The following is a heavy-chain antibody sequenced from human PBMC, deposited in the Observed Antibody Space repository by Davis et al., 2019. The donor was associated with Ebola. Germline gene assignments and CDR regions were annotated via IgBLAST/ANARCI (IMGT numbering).Heavy chain of an antibody. CDR1: GFTFSTHP. V-gene: IGHV3-30-3*01. Sequence: PGGSLRPSCAASGFTFSTHPMYWVRQAPGKGLEWVAAVSYDGPNRYYGDSVKGRFTISRDNSKNTPYLEMNSLKPEDTAVYYCAGDWGTGWAHHAFDVVGQGTMVTVSS. CDR3: AGDWGTGWAHHAFDV. D-gene: IGHD6-19*01. CDR2: VSYDGPNR. J-gene: IGHJ3*01.